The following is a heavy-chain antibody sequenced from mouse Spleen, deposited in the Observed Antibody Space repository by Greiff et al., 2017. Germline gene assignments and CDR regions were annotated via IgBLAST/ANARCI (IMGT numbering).Heavy chain of an antibody. D-gene: IGHD1-1*01. CDR2: IHPNSGST. V-gene: IGHV1-64*01. CDR1: GYTFTSYW. Sequence: QVQLQQPGAELVKPGASVKLSCKASGYTFTSYWMHWVKQRPGQGLEWIGMIHPNSGSTNYNEKFKSKATLTVDKSSSTAYMQLSSLTSEDSAVYYCARDFITTRYAMDYWGQGTSVTVSS. J-gene: IGHJ4*01. CDR3: ARDFITTRYAMDY.